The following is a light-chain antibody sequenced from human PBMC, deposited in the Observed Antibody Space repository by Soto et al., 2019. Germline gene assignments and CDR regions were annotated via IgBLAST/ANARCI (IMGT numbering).Light chain of an antibody. CDR3: QQSDNTPRT. CDR1: QNINTF. V-gene: IGKV1-39*01. Sequence: DIQMTQSPSSLSASVGDRVTITCRASQNINTFLNWYQQKPGKAPKLLIYGASNLQSGVSPRFSGSGSGTDFTLTISSLQPEDFATYFCQQSDNTPRTVGPGTKVDSK. J-gene: IGKJ3*01. CDR2: GAS.